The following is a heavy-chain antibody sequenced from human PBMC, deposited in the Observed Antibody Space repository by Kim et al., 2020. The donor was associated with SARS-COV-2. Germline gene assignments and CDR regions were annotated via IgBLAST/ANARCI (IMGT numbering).Heavy chain of an antibody. J-gene: IGHJ4*02. CDR2: ISYDGSNK. CDR1: GFIFSDYA. V-gene: IGHV3-30*04. CDR3: ARDSNYFDY. Sequence: GGSLRLSCAASGFIFSDYAVHWVRQAPGKGLEWVAVISYDGSNKYYADSVKGRFTISRDNSKNTLYLQMNSLRADDTAVYYCARDSNYFDYWGQGTLVTVSS.